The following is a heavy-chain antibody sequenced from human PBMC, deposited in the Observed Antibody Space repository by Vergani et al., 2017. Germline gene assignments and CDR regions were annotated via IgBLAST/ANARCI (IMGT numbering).Heavy chain of an antibody. CDR1: GFTFSSYS. CDR2: ISSSSSYI. D-gene: IGHD5-18*01. J-gene: IGHJ4*02. V-gene: IGHV3-21*01. CDR3: ARGGLTAGVGFDY. Sequence: EVQLVESGGGLVKPGGSLRLSCAASGFTFSSYSMNWVRQAPGKGLEWVSSISSSSSYIYYADSVKGRFTISRDNAKNSLYLQMNSLRAEDTAVYYCARGGLTAGVGFDYWGQGTLVTVSS.